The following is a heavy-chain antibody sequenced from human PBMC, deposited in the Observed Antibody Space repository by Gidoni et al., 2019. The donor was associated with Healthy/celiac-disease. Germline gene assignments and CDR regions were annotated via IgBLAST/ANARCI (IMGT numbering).Heavy chain of an antibody. CDR2: IYSGGST. V-gene: IGHV3-53*01. D-gene: IGHD3-10*01. J-gene: IGHJ4*02. CDR1: GFTVRSNY. CDR3: ARILLWFGGYYLDY. Sequence: EVQLVESGGGVIQPGGSMRLSCAATGFTVRSNYMSWVRQAPGKGLEWVSFIYSGGSTYYADSVKGRFTISRDNSKNTLYLQMNSLRAEDTAVYYCARILLWFGGYYLDYWGQGTLVTVSS.